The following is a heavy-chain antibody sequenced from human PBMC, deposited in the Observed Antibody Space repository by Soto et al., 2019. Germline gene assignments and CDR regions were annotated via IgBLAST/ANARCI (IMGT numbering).Heavy chain of an antibody. CDR1: GGSISSSSYY. D-gene: IGHD4-17*01. CDR3: ARHPSRIYYGDYGTWFDP. Sequence: QLQLQESGPGLVKPSETLSLTCTVSGGSISSSSYYWGWIRQPPGKGLEWIGSIYYSGSTYYNPSLKSRVTISVDTSKNQFSLKLSSVTAADTAVYYCARHPSRIYYGDYGTWFDPWGQGTLVTVSS. CDR2: IYYSGST. V-gene: IGHV4-39*01. J-gene: IGHJ5*02.